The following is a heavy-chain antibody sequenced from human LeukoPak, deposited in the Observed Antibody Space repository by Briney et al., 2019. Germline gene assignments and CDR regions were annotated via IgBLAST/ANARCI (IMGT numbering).Heavy chain of an antibody. J-gene: IGHJ3*02. Sequence: GGSLRLSCAASGFTFSSYWMSWVRQAPGKGLEWVANIKEDAGEIYYVDSVKGRFTISRDNAKNSLYLQMNSLRAEDTAVYYCARVSAGVIGMKDVFDIWGQGTMVTVSS. CDR2: IKEDAGEI. CDR3: ARVSAGVIGMKDVFDI. D-gene: IGHD3-16*02. CDR1: GFTFSSYW. V-gene: IGHV3-7*01.